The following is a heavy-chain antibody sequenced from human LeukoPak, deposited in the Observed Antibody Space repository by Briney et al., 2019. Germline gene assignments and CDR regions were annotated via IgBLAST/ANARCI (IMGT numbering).Heavy chain of an antibody. CDR3: AKGGGGPIFGVVNPYYYYYYMDV. Sequence: GGSLRLSCAASGFTFDDYAMHWVRQAPGKGLEWVSGISWNSGSIGYADSVKGRFTISRDNAKNSLYLQMNSLRAEDTALYYCAKGGGGPIFGVVNPYYYYYYMDVWGEGTTVTVSS. CDR1: GFTFDDYA. J-gene: IGHJ6*03. D-gene: IGHD3-3*01. V-gene: IGHV3-9*01. CDR2: ISWNSGSI.